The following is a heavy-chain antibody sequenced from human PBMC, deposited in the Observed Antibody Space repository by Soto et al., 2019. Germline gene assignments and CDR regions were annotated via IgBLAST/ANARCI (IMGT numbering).Heavy chain of an antibody. J-gene: IGHJ5*02. Sequence: SETLSLTCTVSGGSISSGTYYWGWIRQPPGKGLEWIGSLYYTGRTYYIPSLKSRVTISVDTSKNHFSLNLTSVPAADTAVYYCARRLARGVIGWFDPWGQGTLVTVSS. D-gene: IGHD3-10*01. CDR1: GGSISSGTYY. V-gene: IGHV4-39*02. CDR2: LYYTGRT. CDR3: ARRLARGVIGWFDP.